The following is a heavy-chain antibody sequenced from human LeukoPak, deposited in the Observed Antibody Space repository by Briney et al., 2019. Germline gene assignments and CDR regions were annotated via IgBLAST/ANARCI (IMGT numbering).Heavy chain of an antibody. V-gene: IGHV4-59*01. CDR2: VYKSGGT. J-gene: IGHJ5*02. CDR1: GGSISTYS. Sequence: SETLSLTCTVSGGSISTYSWNWIRQPPGQGLEWIGYVYKSGGTYNNPSLRSRVAISMDTSNSQFSLRLTSVTAADTAVYYCARDAGGTWFDPWGQGILATVSS. CDR3: ARDAGGTWFDP.